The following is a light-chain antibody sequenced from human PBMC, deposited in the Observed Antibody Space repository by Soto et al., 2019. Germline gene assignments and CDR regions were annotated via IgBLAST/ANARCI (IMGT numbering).Light chain of an antibody. V-gene: IGLV4-69*01. CDR3: QTWGTGILV. CDR2: LNSAGSH. Sequence: QLVLTQSPSASASLGASVKLTCTLSSGHSSYAIAWHQQQPEKGPRYLMKLNSAGSHSKGAGIPDRFSGSSSGAERYRTISGLQSEDGADYYCQTWGTGILVFGGGTTLTVL. J-gene: IGLJ2*01. CDR1: SGHSSYA.